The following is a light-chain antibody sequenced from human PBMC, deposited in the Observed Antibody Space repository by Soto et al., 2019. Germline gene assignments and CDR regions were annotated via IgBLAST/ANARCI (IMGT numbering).Light chain of an antibody. Sequence: DIQMTQSPSSLSSSVGDRVTITCRASQGISSYLAWYKQKPGKAPKLLIYAASTLQSGVPSRFRGSGSGTDFTLTISCLKSEDFETYYCQQYYSYPLTFGGGTKVDI. J-gene: IGKJ4*01. V-gene: IGKV1-9*01. CDR3: QQYYSYPLT. CDR1: QGISSY. CDR2: AAS.